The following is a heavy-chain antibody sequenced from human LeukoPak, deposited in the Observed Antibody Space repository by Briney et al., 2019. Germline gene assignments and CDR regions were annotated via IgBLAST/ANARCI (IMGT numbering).Heavy chain of an antibody. D-gene: IGHD5-24*01. V-gene: IGHV3-21*01. CDR3: AREYNMSPNAFDI. CDR2: ISSSSSYI. Sequence: GGSLRLSCAASGFTFSSYSMNWVRQAPGKGLEWVSSISSSSSYIYYADSVKGRFTISRDNAKNSLYLQMNSLRAEDTAVYYCAREYNMSPNAFDIWGQGTMVTVSS. CDR1: GFTFSSYS. J-gene: IGHJ3*02.